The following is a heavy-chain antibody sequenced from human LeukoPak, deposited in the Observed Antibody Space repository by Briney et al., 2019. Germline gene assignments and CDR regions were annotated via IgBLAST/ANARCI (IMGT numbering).Heavy chain of an antibody. V-gene: IGHV3-23*01. CDR3: AKVQSDIVGAVFFSFDV. J-gene: IGHJ3*01. CDR2: VSSSGGSS. D-gene: IGHD1-26*01. CDR1: GITFSSYG. Sequence: PGGSLRLSCAASGITFSSYGMSWVRQAPGKGLEWMSSVSSSGGSSDYADSVKGRFTISRDNSKNTLYLQMNSLRAEDSAVYFCAKVQSDIVGAVFFSFDVWGQGTMVSVSS.